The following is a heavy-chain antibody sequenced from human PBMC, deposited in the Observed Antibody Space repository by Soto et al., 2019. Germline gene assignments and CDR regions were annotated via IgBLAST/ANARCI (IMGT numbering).Heavy chain of an antibody. CDR3: ARAPSVYCSGGSCYHFDY. CDR1: GFTFSSYW. J-gene: IGHJ4*02. D-gene: IGHD2-15*01. Sequence: GGSLRLSCAASGFTFSSYWMSWVRQAPGKGLEWVANIKQDGSEKYYVDSVKGRFTISRDNAKNSLYLQMNSLRAEDTAVYYCARAPSVYCSGGSCYHFDYWGQGTLVTVSS. CDR2: IKQDGSEK. V-gene: IGHV3-7*01.